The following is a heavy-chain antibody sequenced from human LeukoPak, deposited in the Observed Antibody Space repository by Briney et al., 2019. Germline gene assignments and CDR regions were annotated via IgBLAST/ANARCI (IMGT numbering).Heavy chain of an antibody. CDR3: ARDGTMVRGVKGSWFDP. CDR2: INPSGGST. J-gene: IGHJ5*02. CDR1: GYTFTSYY. Sequence: GASVKVSCKASGYTFTSYYMHWVRQAPGQGLEWMGIINPSGGSTSYAQKFQGRVTMTRDMSTSTVYMELSSLRSEDTAVYYCARDGTMVRGVKGSWFDPWGQGTLVTVSS. D-gene: IGHD3-10*01. V-gene: IGHV1-46*01.